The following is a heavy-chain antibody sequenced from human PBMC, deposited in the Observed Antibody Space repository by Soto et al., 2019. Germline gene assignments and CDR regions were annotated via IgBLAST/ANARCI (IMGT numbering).Heavy chain of an antibody. J-gene: IGHJ4*02. V-gene: IGHV1-18*01. D-gene: IGHD1-1*01. CDR2: ISAHNGNT. CDR1: GYTFTSYG. CDR3: ARGRYGDY. Sequence: QVHLVQSGAEVKKPGASVKVSCKGSGYTFTSYGITWVRQAPGQGLEWMGWISAHNGNTDYAQKHQGRVTVTRDTSMSTAYMELRSLRSDDTAVYYCARGRYGDYWGQGALVTVSS.